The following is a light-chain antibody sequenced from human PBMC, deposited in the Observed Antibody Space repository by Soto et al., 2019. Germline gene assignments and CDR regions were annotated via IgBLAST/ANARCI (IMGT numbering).Light chain of an antibody. CDR1: ISDVGGYNY. V-gene: IGLV2-14*01. CDR3: SSFTASFTWV. Sequence: QSALTQPASVSGSPGQSITISCTGTISDVGGYNYVSWYQQHLGKAPKLLIYEVSDRPSGVSYRFSGSKSGNTASLTISRLQAEDEADYYCSSFTASFTWVFGGGTKLTVL. CDR2: EVS. J-gene: IGLJ3*02.